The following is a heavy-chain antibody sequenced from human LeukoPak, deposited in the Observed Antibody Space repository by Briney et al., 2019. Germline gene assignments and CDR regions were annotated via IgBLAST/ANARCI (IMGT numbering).Heavy chain of an antibody. V-gene: IGHV3-21*01. J-gene: IGHJ4*02. CDR3: AGANSGYYREDSYFDS. D-gene: IGHD5-12*01. CDR1: GFTFSSYS. CDR2: ISSSSSYI. Sequence: GGSLRLSCAASGFTFSSYSMNWVRQAPGKGLEWVSSISSSSSYIYYADSVKGRFTISRDNAKNSLYLQMNSLRAEDTAVYYCAGANSGYYREDSYFDSWGQGTLVTVSS.